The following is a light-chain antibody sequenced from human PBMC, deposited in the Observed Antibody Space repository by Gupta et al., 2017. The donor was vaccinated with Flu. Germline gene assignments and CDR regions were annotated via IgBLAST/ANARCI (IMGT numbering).Light chain of an antibody. V-gene: IGKV1-5*03. CDR3: QQDNTYPIT. CDR2: KAS. J-gene: IGKJ5*01. CDR1: QTINHW. Sequence: PSTLSASVGDRVTITCRASQTINHWLAWYQQKPGQVPKLLISKASSLESGVPSRFSGSGSGIDFTLTISGLQPDDFATYYCQQDNTYPITFGQGTRVEIK.